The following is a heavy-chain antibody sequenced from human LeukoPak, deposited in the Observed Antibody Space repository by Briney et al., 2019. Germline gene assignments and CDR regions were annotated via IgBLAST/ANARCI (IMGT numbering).Heavy chain of an antibody. D-gene: IGHD2-21*02. Sequence: GGSLRLSCAASGFTFSSYEMNWVRQAPGKGLEWVSYISSSGSTIYYADSLKGRFTISRDNAKNSLYLQMNSLRAEDTAVYYCARSGDCGGDCYHGWDYYYGMDVWGQGTTVTVSS. J-gene: IGHJ6*02. CDR2: ISSSGSTI. V-gene: IGHV3-48*03. CDR3: ARSGDCGGDCYHGWDYYYGMDV. CDR1: GFTFSSYE.